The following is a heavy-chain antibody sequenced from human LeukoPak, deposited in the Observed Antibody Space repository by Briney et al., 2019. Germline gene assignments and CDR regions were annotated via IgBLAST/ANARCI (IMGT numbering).Heavy chain of an antibody. Sequence: ASVKVSCKASGYTFTSYAMHWVRQAPGQRLEWMGWINAGNGNTKYSQKFQGRVTITRDTSASTAYMELSSLRPEDTAVYYCARNIVVVPAASGKNYYYYGMDVWGQGTTVTVSS. D-gene: IGHD2-2*01. V-gene: IGHV1-3*01. CDR1: GYTFTSYA. CDR3: ARNIVVVPAASGKNYYYYGMDV. J-gene: IGHJ6*02. CDR2: INAGNGNT.